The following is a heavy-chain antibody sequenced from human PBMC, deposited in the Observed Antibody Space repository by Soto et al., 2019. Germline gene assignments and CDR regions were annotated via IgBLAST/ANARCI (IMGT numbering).Heavy chain of an antibody. D-gene: IGHD3-10*01. CDR1: GFTFSSYS. CDR2: ISSSSSYI. CDR3: ARQFRGVIKHYFDY. Sequence: GGSLRLSCAASGFTFSSYSMNLVRQAPGKGLEWVSSISSSSSYIYYADSVKGRFTISRDNAKNSLYLQMNSLRAEDTAVYYCARQFRGVIKHYFDYWGQGTLVTVSS. J-gene: IGHJ4*02. V-gene: IGHV3-21*01.